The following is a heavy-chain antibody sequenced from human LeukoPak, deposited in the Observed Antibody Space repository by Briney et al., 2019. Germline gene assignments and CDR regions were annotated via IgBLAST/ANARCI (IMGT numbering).Heavy chain of an antibody. CDR3: ASGDLVVWR. Sequence: SETLSLTCTVSGGSISSSSYYWGWIRQPPGKGLEWIGYIYYSGSTNYNPSLKSRVTISVDTSKNQFSLKLSSVTAADTAVYYCASGDLVVWRWGQGTLVTVSS. CDR1: GGSISSSSYY. CDR2: IYYSGST. J-gene: IGHJ4*02. V-gene: IGHV4-61*05. D-gene: IGHD3-22*01.